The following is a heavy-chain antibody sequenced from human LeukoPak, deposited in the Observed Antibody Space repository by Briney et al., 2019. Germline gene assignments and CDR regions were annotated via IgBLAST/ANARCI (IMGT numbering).Heavy chain of an antibody. D-gene: IGHD6-19*01. CDR3: AKGPSSGWYSGWFDP. CDR1: GFTFDDYA. Sequence: GGSLRLSCAASGFTFDDYAMHWVRQAPGKGLEWVSGISWNSGSIGYADSVKGRFTISRDNAKNSLYLQMNSLRAEDTALYYCAKGPSSGWYSGWFDPWGQGTLVTVSS. J-gene: IGHJ5*02. V-gene: IGHV3-9*01. CDR2: ISWNSGSI.